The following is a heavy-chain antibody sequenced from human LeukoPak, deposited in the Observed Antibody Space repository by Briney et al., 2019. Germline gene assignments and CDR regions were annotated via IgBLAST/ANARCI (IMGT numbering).Heavy chain of an antibody. J-gene: IGHJ4*02. CDR3: AKGRQKSGVYYF. Sequence: PSGTLSLTCAVSGGSTSSRNWWSWVRQPPGKGLEWIGDIYHSGSTNYNPSLKSRVTISVDKSKNHFSLTLNSVTGGHTAVYYCAKGRQKSGVYYFWGQGTLVTVSS. CDR2: IYHSGST. CDR1: GGSTSSRNW. D-gene: IGHD5/OR15-5a*01. V-gene: IGHV4-4*02.